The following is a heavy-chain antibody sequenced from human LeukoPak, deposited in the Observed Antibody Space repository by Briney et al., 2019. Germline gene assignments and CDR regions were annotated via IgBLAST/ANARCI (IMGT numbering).Heavy chain of an antibody. CDR2: IYYSGST. D-gene: IGHD5-24*01. J-gene: IGHJ4*02. CDR3: ARGPRWLQDYFNY. Sequence: SETLSLTCTVSGGSISSSSYYWGWIRQPPGKGLEWVGSIYYSGSTYYNPSLKSRVTISVDTSENQFSLKLTSVTAADTAAYFCARGPRWLQDYFNYWGQGTLVTVSS. V-gene: IGHV4-39*07. CDR1: GGSISSSSYY.